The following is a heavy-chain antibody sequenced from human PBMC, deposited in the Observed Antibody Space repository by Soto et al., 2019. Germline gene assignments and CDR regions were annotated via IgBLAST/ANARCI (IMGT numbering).Heavy chain of an antibody. V-gene: IGHV3-30*18. CDR2: ISYDGSNK. Sequence: QVQLVESGGGVVQPGRSLRLSCAASGFTFSSYGMHWVRQAPGKGLEWVAVISYDGSNKYYADSVKGRFTISRDNSKNTLYLQMNSLRAEDTAVYYCAKDLMGSGWYWGQGTLVTVSS. CDR3: AKDLMGSGWY. D-gene: IGHD6-19*01. CDR1: GFTFSSYG. J-gene: IGHJ4*02.